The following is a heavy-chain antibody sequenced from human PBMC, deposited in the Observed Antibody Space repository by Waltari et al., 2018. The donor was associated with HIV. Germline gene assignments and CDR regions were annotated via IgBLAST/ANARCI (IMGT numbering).Heavy chain of an antibody. V-gene: IGHV1-8*01. Sequence: QVQLVQSVAEVKQPGASVKVSCKTSGYEFSTLDLNWVRHATGQGLEWMVWMSPNSGKTGYAQKFHGRLSITRDTSIDTAYMELSRLTSRDTAFYYCARSRPGAVFGDNWGQGTLVVVSS. J-gene: IGHJ4*02. D-gene: IGHD3-3*01. CDR3: ARSRPGAVFGDN. CDR2: MSPNSGKT. CDR1: GYEFSTLD.